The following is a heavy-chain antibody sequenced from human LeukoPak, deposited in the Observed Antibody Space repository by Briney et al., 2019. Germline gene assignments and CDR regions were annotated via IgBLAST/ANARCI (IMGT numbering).Heavy chain of an antibody. Sequence: SETLSLTCIVSGGSISSSSYYWGWIRQPPGKGLEWIGSIYYSGSTYYNPSLKSRVAISVDTSKNQFSLKLSSVTAADTAVYYCASSGIRVDTAMVFDYWGQGTLVTVSS. V-gene: IGHV4-39*07. CDR2: IYYSGST. J-gene: IGHJ4*02. CDR3: ASSGIRVDTAMVFDY. CDR1: GGSISSSSYY. D-gene: IGHD5-18*01.